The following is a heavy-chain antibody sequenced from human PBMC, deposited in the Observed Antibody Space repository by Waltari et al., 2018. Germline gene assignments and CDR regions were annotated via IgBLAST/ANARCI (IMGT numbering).Heavy chain of an antibody. CDR3: AMVSQSGWYNWFDP. CDR1: GGSISRYY. V-gene: IGHV4-59*08. D-gene: IGHD6-19*01. J-gene: IGHJ5*02. Sequence: QVQLQESGPGLVKPSETLSLTCTVSGGSISRYYWSWVRQAPGKGLEWIGYIHHSGTTKYNPSLKSRATLSIDTSKNFFSLDLTPVTAADTAFYYCAMVSQSGWYNWFDPWGQGTLVTVSS. CDR2: IHHSGTT.